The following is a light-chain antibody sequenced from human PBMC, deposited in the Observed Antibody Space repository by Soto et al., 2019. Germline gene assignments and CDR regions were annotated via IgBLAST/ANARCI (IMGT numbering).Light chain of an antibody. Sequence: DVQMTQSPSAMSASVGDRVTITCRASQDISRFVAWFQQKPGKAPERLIYDTSTLQVGVPSRFSGGGSGTEFTLAISGLQTEDSATYYCLHHNSYPYTFGQRTRWISN. CDR2: DTS. V-gene: IGKV1-17*03. CDR3: LHHNSYPYT. CDR1: QDISRF. J-gene: IGKJ2*01.